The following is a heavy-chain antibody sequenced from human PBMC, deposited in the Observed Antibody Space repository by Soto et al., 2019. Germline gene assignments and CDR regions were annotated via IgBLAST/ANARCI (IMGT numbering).Heavy chain of an antibody. Sequence: TCSVADGSGRSGVYYCIRIRQPPGKGLEWIGYIYYSGSTNYNPSLKSRVTISVDTSKNQFSLKLSSVTAADTAVYYCARDVGGGTYYYDSSMDFQHWGQGTLVTVSS. CDR3: ARDVGGGTYYYDSSMDFQH. CDR1: DGSGRSGVYY. CDR2: IYYSGST. J-gene: IGHJ1*01. V-gene: IGHV4-61*08. D-gene: IGHD3-22*01.